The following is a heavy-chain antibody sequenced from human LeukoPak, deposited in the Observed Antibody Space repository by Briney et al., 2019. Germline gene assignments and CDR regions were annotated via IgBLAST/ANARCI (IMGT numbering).Heavy chain of an antibody. V-gene: IGHV4-4*07. D-gene: IGHD6-19*01. CDR2: IYTSGST. CDR1: GGSISSYY. Sequence: SETLSLTCTVSGGSISSYYWSWIRQPAGKGLEWIGRIYTSGSTNYNPSLKSRVTMSVDTSKNQFSLKLSSVTAADTAVYYCARGGYSSGWPWNFDLWGRGTLVTVSS. J-gene: IGHJ2*01. CDR3: ARGGYSSGWPWNFDL.